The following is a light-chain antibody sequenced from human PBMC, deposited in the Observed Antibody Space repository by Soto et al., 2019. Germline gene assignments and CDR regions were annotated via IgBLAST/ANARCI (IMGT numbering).Light chain of an antibody. V-gene: IGKV1-12*01. Sequence: DIQTTQSPSFVSASVGDRVTISCRASQDISKWLAWYQQKPGRAPKILIFAASTLQRGVPSRFSGSGYGTDFNLTISSLQTEDSATYYCQQADSIPLTFGGGTKVDIK. J-gene: IGKJ4*01. CDR1: QDISKW. CDR2: AAS. CDR3: QQADSIPLT.